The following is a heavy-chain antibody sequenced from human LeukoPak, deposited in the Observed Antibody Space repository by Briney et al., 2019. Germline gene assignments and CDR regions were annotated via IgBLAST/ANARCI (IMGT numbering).Heavy chain of an antibody. Sequence: GGSLRLSCAASGFTFSSYGMHWVRQAPGKGLEWVAFIRLDGSNKFYADSVKSRFTISRDNSKNTLYLQMNTLRAEDTAVYYCARDRYSSGWYEEGDNWFDPWGQGTLVTVSS. V-gene: IGHV3-30*02. CDR1: GFTFSSYG. CDR3: ARDRYSSGWYEEGDNWFDP. CDR2: IRLDGSNK. D-gene: IGHD6-19*01. J-gene: IGHJ5*02.